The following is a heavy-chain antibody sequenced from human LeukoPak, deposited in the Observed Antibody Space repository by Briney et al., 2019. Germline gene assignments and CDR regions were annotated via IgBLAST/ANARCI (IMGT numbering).Heavy chain of an antibody. CDR1: GFSLSSHG. Sequence: GGSLRLSCVVSGFSLSSHGMHWVRQAPGKGLEDVSAISSNGISTFYANSVKGRFTVSRDDSKNTVYLQMGSRRAEDMAVYYCVKWTNYYFALWGRGTLVTVSS. V-gene: IGHV3-64*01. D-gene: IGHD2-8*01. J-gene: IGHJ2*01. CDR2: ISSNGIST. CDR3: VKWTNYYFAL.